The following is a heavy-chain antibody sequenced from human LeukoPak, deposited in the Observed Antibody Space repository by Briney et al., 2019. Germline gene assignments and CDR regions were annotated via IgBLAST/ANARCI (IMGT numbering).Heavy chain of an antibody. Sequence: SETLSLTGTVSGGSIFSYYWSWIRQPPGKGLEWMGYIYYSGSTNYNPSLKSRVTISVDTSKNQFSLRVSSVTAADTAVYYCARHLNNCGDDCYIFDYWGQGTLVTVSS. CDR1: GGSIFSYY. D-gene: IGHD2-21*01. V-gene: IGHV4-59*08. CDR2: IYYSGST. CDR3: ARHLNNCGDDCYIFDY. J-gene: IGHJ4*02.